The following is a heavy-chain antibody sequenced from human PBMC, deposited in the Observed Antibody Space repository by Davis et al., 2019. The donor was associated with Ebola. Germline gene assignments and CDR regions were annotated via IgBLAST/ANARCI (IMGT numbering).Heavy chain of an antibody. V-gene: IGHV1-8*01. J-gene: IGHJ4*02. D-gene: IGHD3-9*01. Sequence: ASVTVSCKASGYTFTSYDINWVRQAPGQGLEWMGWMNPNSGNTGYAQKFQGRVTMTRNTSISTAYMELSSLRSEDTAVYYCARGRRYFDWSRFDYWGQGTLVTVSS. CDR1: GYTFTSYD. CDR2: MNPNSGNT. CDR3: ARGRRYFDWSRFDY.